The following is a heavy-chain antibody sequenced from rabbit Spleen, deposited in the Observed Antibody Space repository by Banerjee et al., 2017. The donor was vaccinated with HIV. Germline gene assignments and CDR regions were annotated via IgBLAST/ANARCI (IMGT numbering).Heavy chain of an antibody. D-gene: IGHD1-1*01. J-gene: IGHJ4*01. V-gene: IGHV1S40*01. CDR2: IYTVNGGT. CDR3: ARGASASGDGCNL. CDR1: GFSFSSRYW. Sequence: QSLEESGGDLVKPGASLTLTCTSSGFSFSSRYWISWVRQAPEKGLEWIGCIYTVNGGTVYASWAKGRFTISKTSSTTVTLQMTSLTVADTATYFCARGASASGDGCNLWGPGTLVTVS.